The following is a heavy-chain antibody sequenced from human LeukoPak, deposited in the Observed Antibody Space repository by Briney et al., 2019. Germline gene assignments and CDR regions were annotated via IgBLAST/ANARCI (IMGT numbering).Heavy chain of an antibody. CDR1: GFTFSSYW. J-gene: IGHJ4*02. CDR2: IKQDGSEK. V-gene: IGHV3-7*01. Sequence: GGSLRLSCAASGFTFSSYWMSWVRQAPGKGLEWVANIKQDGSEKYYVDSVKGRFTISRDNAKNSLYLQMNSLRAEDTAGYYCAREGDDSSGYYLRYWGQGTLVTVSS. CDR3: AREGDDSSGYYLRY. D-gene: IGHD3-22*01.